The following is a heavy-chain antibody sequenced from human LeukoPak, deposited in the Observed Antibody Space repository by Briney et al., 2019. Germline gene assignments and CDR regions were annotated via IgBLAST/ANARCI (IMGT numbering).Heavy chain of an antibody. V-gene: IGHV4-39*01. J-gene: IGHJ4*02. D-gene: IGHD3-22*01. CDR1: GGSISSSSYY. Sequence: PSETLSLTCTVSGGSISSSSYYWGWIRQPPGKGLEWIGSIYYSGSTYYNPSLKSRVTISVDTSKNQFSLKLSSVTAADTAVYYCARLWGYYDSSGYSDYWGQGTLVTVSS. CDR3: ARLWGYYDSSGYSDY. CDR2: IYYSGST.